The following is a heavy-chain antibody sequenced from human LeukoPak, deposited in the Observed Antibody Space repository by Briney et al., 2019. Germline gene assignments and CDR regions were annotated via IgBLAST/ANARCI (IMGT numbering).Heavy chain of an antibody. CDR3: ARGPTVLRFLEWLSPGEYFQH. V-gene: IGHV4-34*01. J-gene: IGHJ1*01. D-gene: IGHD3-3*01. CDR2: INHSGST. Sequence: SETLSLTCTVSGGSISSYYWSWIRQPPGKGLEWIGEINHSGSTNYNPSLKSRVTISVDTSKNQFSLKLSSVTAADTAVYYCARGPTVLRFLEWLSPGEYFQHWGQGTLVTVSS. CDR1: GGSISSYY.